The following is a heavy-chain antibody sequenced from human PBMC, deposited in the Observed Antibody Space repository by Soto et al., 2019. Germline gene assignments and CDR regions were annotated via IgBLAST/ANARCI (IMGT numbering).Heavy chain of an antibody. CDR3: ARGDTMVRGVIITPYYYGMDV. Sequence: GGSLRLSCAAPGFTFSSYGMHWVRQAPGKGLEWVAVIWYDGSNKYYADSVKGRFTISRDNSKNTLYLQMNSLRAEDTAVYYCARGDTMVRGVIITPYYYGMDVWGQGTTVTVSS. V-gene: IGHV3-33*01. D-gene: IGHD3-10*01. CDR2: IWYDGSNK. J-gene: IGHJ6*02. CDR1: GFTFSSYG.